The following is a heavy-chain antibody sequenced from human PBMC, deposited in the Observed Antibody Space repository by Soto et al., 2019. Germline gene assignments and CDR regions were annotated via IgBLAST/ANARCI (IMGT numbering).Heavy chain of an antibody. J-gene: IGHJ5*02. V-gene: IGHV1-69*06. CDR2: INPIFDTT. CDR3: ARYPNSLNCWFDP. Sequence: QIHLVQSGAEVKTPGSSVHISCKASGGTFSNSAISWVRQAPGQGLEWMGGINPIFDTTNSAQQFRGRPMITAATSTSTAYMELSDRSYDDTAIYCCARYPNSLNCWFDPWCQGTQVTVSS. D-gene: IGHD3-9*01. CDR1: GGTFSNSA.